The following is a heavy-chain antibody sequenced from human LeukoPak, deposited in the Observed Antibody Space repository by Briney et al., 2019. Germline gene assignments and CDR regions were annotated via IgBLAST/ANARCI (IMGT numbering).Heavy chain of an antibody. V-gene: IGHV4-59*12. Sequence: SETLSLTCTVSGASISSYYWSWIRQPPGKGLEWIGDIYYSGSTNSNPSLKSRVTISVDTSRNQFSLKLSSVTAADTAVYYCARESYYYDSSGYLYFFDYWGQGTLVTVSS. CDR1: GASISSYY. D-gene: IGHD3-22*01. J-gene: IGHJ4*02. CDR3: ARESYYYDSSGYLYFFDY. CDR2: IYYSGST.